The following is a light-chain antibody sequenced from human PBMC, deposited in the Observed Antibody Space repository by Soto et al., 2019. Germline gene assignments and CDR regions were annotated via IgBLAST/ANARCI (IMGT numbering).Light chain of an antibody. J-gene: IGLJ3*02. V-gene: IGLV2-8*01. Sequence: QSALTQPPSSSGSPGQAVTISCTGTSRDVGGYNYVSWYQQHPGKAPKLMIYEVSKRPSGVPDRFSGSKSGNTASLTVSGLQAEDEADYYCSSYAGSKTLVFGGGTKLTVL. CDR3: SSYAGSKTLV. CDR1: SRDVGGYNY. CDR2: EVS.